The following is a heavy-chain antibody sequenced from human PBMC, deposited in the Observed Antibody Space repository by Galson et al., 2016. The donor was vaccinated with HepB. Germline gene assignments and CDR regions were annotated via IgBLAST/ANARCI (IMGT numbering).Heavy chain of an antibody. Sequence: SLRLSCAASGFTVSSNYMNWVRQAPGKGLEWVSVIYNGGNTYYADSVKGRFTISRDNSKNTLYLQMNSLRDEDTGLYFCARDTGVVPCFDPWGQGTLVTVSS. CDR3: ARDTGVVPCFDP. CDR1: GFTVSSNY. CDR2: IYNGGNT. J-gene: IGHJ5*02. V-gene: IGHV3-53*01. D-gene: IGHD2-2*01.